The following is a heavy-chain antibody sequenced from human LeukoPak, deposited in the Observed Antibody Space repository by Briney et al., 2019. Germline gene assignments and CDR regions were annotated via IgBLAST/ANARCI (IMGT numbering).Heavy chain of an antibody. CDR2: INHSGST. CDR1: GGSISSYY. Sequence: PSETLSLTCTVSGGSISSYYWSWIRQPPGKGLEWIGEINHSGSTNYNPSLKSRVTISVDTSKNQFSLKLSSVTAADTAVYYCAERKLLWFGERGFDPWGQGTLVTVSS. D-gene: IGHD3-10*01. J-gene: IGHJ5*02. CDR3: AERKLLWFGERGFDP. V-gene: IGHV4-34*01.